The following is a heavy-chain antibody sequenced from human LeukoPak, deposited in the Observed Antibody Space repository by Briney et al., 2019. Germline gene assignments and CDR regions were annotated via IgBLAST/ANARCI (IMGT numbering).Heavy chain of an antibody. Sequence: GASVKVSCKASGGTFSSYAISWVRQAPGQGLEWMGGIIPIFGTANYAQKFQGRVTITTDESTSTAYMELSSLRSEDTAVYYCARGGRVTIFGMVIMGAFDIWGQGTMVTVSS. D-gene: IGHD3-3*01. CDR2: IIPIFGTA. CDR1: GGTFSSYA. J-gene: IGHJ3*02. CDR3: ARGGRVTIFGMVIMGAFDI. V-gene: IGHV1-69*05.